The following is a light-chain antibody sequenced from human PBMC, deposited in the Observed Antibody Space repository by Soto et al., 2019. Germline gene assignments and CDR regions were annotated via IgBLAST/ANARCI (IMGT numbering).Light chain of an antibody. Sequence: EIVLTQSPGTLSLSPGERATLSCRASQSVSSTYLAWYQQKPGQAPRLLIYGASTRATGLPDRLSGSGTGTDFTLTISSMEPEDFALYYCQHYGSSRWTFGQGTKVEIK. CDR2: GAS. J-gene: IGKJ1*01. CDR3: QHYGSSRWT. V-gene: IGKV3-20*01. CDR1: QSVSSTY.